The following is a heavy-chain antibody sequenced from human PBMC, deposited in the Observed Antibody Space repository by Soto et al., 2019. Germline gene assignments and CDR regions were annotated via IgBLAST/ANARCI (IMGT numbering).Heavy chain of an antibody. D-gene: IGHD1-26*01. CDR1: GYSFDSFG. J-gene: IGHJ3*01. Sequence: QLVQSGAEVKKPGASMKVSCQASGYSFDSFGISWVRQAPGQWLEWMGRVNAHNHITKYAQKFQDRVTITRDTSTSTDYLEVRSLRSDDTAVYYCARDLRVGANSDACDVWGQGTMVTVSS. CDR3: ARDLRVGANSDACDV. CDR2: VNAHNHIT. V-gene: IGHV1-18*01.